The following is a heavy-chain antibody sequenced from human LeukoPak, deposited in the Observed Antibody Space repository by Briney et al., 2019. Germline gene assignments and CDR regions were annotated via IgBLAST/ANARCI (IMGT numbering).Heavy chain of an antibody. CDR1: GYTFTTYG. V-gene: IGHV1-18*01. CDR3: ARAEDPALVNVGAYYYYGMDV. Sequence: ASVKVSCKASGYTFTTYGISWVRQAPGQGLEWMGWISAYNGHTNYPQKLQGRVTMTTDTSTSTAYMELRSLRSDDTAVYYCARAEDPALVNVGAYYYYGMDVWGQGTTVTVSS. CDR2: ISAYNGHT. J-gene: IGHJ6*02. D-gene: IGHD5-18*01.